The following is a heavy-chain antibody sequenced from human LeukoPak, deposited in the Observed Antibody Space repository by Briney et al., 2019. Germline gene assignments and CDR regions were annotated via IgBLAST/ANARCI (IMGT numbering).Heavy chain of an antibody. CDR3: ARGTALQDY. CDR1: GFTFSPYW. Sequence: GGSLRLSCAASGFTFSPYWMPWVRQVPGKGLVWVSDINSDGTITHYADSVKGRFTVSRDNAQDTLYLQMNSLRAEDTAVYYCARGTALQDYWGQGTLATVSS. D-gene: IGHD2-2*02. V-gene: IGHV3-74*01. J-gene: IGHJ4*02. CDR2: INSDGTIT.